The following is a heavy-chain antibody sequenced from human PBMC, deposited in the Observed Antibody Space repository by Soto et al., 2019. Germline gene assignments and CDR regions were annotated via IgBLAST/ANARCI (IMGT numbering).Heavy chain of an antibody. V-gene: IGHV5-51*01. CDR2: IHPGDSES. CDR3: ARQIGHYGMDV. J-gene: IGHJ6*02. Sequence: PGGSLKISCKGSGYRFTSYWIAWVRQTPGKGLEWMGIIHPGDSESRYNPSFQGQVTISADKSITTAYLQWSSLRASDTAMYYCARQIGHYGMDVWGQGTTVTVSS. CDR1: GYRFTSYW.